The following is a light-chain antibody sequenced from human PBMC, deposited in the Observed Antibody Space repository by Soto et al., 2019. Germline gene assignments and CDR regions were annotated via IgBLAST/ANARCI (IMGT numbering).Light chain of an antibody. CDR3: QQYYSTPPT. J-gene: IGKJ1*01. CDR2: WAS. CDR1: QSVLYSSNNKNY. Sequence: DIVMTQSPDSLAVSLGERATINCKSSQSVLYSSNNKNYLAWYQQKPGQPPKLLIYWASTRESCVPDRFSGSGCGTNFTLTISSLQAEDVAVYYCQQYYSTPPTFGQGTKVEIK. V-gene: IGKV4-1*01.